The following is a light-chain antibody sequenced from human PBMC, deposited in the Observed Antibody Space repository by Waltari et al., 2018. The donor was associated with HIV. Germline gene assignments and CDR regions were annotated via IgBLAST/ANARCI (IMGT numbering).Light chain of an antibody. CDR2: EVT. J-gene: IGLJ2*01. CDR3: SSYAGYNTVV. V-gene: IGLV2-8*01. CDR1: SSDVGSYNY. Sequence: QSALTQPPSSSGSPGQSVTISCTGTSSDVGSYNYDSWYRPYTGNTPKLMMYEVTKGPSGVPDRFSGSKSGNTASLTVSGLQAEDEADYYCSSYAGYNTVVFGGGTKLTVL.